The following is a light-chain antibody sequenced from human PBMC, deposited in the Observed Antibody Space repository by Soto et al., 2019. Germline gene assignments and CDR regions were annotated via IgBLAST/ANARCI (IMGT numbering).Light chain of an antibody. V-gene: IGLV2-8*01. CDR3: SSFAGSNNWV. J-gene: IGLJ3*02. CDR1: SSDIGVYKY. Sequence: QSALTQPPSASGSPGQSVTISCTGTSSDIGVYKYVSWYQQHPGRAPKLVIYEVSKRPSGVPDRFSGSKSGNTASLTVSGLQAEDEADYYCSSFAGSNNWVLGGGTQLTVL. CDR2: EVS.